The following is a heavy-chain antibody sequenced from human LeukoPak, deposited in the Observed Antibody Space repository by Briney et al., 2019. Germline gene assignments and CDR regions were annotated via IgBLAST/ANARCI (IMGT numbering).Heavy chain of an antibody. J-gene: IGHJ4*02. Sequence: GGSLRLSCAVSGFAFSGYGMSWVRQAPGKGLEWVSGISGRGDSTYYVDSVKGRFTFSRDNSKNTLYLQMNSLRAEDTAVYYCAKDDGGFLPFDYWGQGTLVTVSS. V-gene: IGHV3-23*01. CDR3: AKDDGGFLPFDY. D-gene: IGHD3-10*01. CDR1: GFAFSGYG. CDR2: ISGRGDST.